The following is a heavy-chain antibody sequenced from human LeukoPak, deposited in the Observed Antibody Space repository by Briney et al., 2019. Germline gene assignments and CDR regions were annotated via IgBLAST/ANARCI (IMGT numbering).Heavy chain of an antibody. CDR3: ARVFYGDFGFDY. D-gene: IGHD4-17*01. J-gene: IGHJ4*02. Sequence: GGSLRLSCAASGFTFSSYEMNWVRQAPGKGLEWISYICSRGSTIYYADSVKGQFTISRDNANNSLYLQMNSLRDEDTAAYYCARVFYGDFGFDYWGQGTLVTVSS. V-gene: IGHV3-48*03. CDR2: ICSRGSTI. CDR1: GFTFSSYE.